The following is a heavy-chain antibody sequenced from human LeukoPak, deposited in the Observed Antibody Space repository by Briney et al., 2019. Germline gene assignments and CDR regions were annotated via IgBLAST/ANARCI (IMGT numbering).Heavy chain of an antibody. D-gene: IGHD6-13*01. J-gene: IGHJ3*02. CDR2: IYYSGST. CDR1: GGSISSYY. Sequence: PSETLSLTCTVSGGSISSYYWSWIRQPPGKGLEWIGYIYYSGSTNYNPSLKSRVTISVDTSKSQFSLKLSSVTAADTAVYYCARLGIAAAGAQAFDIWGQGTMVTVSS. CDR3: ARLGIAAAGAQAFDI. V-gene: IGHV4-59*08.